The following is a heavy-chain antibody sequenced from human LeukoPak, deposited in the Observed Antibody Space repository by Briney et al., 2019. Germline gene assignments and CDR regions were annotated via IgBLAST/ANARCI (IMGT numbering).Heavy chain of an antibody. J-gene: IGHJ5*02. V-gene: IGHV3-21*01. D-gene: IGHD3-3*01. CDR3: AREKLPHDFWSGYYSGAVDP. Sequence: PGGSLRLSCAASGFTFSSYSMTWVRQAPGKGLEWVSSISSSTNYIYYADSVKGRFTISRDNAKNSLYLQMNSLRAEDTAMYYCAREKLPHDFWSGYYSGAVDPWGQGTQVTVSS. CDR1: GFTFSSYS. CDR2: ISSSTNYI.